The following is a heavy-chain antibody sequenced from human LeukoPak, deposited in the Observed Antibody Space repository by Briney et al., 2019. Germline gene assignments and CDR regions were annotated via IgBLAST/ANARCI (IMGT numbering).Heavy chain of an antibody. Sequence: ASVKVSCKASGYTFSSYGISWVRQAPGQGLEWMGWISAYNGNKNYAQKLQGRVTMATDTSTSTAYMELRSLRSDDTAVYYCARDLLTGYQPLDYWGQGTLVTVSS. CDR2: ISAYNGNK. V-gene: IGHV1-18*01. CDR3: ARDLLTGYQPLDY. J-gene: IGHJ4*02. CDR1: GYTFSSYG. D-gene: IGHD3-9*01.